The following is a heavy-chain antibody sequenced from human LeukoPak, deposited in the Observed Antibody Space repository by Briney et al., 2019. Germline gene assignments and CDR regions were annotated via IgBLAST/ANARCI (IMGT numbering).Heavy chain of an antibody. D-gene: IGHD1-26*01. J-gene: IGHJ4*02. CDR2: IYTSGST. CDR1: GGSISSGSYY. Sequence: SQTLSLTCTVSGGSISSGSYYWSWIRQPAGKGLEWIVRIYTSGSTNYNPSLKSRVTISVDTSKNQFSLKLSSVTAADTAVYYCAGRGSYYFDYWGQGTLVTVSS. V-gene: IGHV4-61*02. CDR3: AGRGSYYFDY.